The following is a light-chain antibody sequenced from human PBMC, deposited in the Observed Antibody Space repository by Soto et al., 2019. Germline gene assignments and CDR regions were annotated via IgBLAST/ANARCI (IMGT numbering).Light chain of an antibody. V-gene: IGLV2-11*01. CDR1: GSDVGDSSH. J-gene: IGLJ2*01. Sequence: QSVLTQPRSVSGSPGQSVTISCTATGSDVGDSSHVSWYQLHPGKAPKLMIYEVNNRPSGVPDRFSGSKSGSTASLTISGLQAEDEAEYYCAAWDKSLYELLFGGGTKLTVL. CDR2: EVN. CDR3: AAWDKSLYELL.